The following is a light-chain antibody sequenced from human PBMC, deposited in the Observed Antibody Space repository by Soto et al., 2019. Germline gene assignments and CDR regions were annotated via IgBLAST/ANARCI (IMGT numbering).Light chain of an antibody. CDR1: ESVGSSS. J-gene: IGKJ2*01. CDR3: QQYVRSPST. Sequence: EIVFTQSPGTLSLSPGERAPLSCRASESVGSSSLAWYQQKLGQAPRLGMYGVSVRATGITDRFRGSGSGTDFTLTISRLEPEDFGVYYCQQYVRSPSTFGQGTKLEIK. V-gene: IGKV3-20*01. CDR2: GVS.